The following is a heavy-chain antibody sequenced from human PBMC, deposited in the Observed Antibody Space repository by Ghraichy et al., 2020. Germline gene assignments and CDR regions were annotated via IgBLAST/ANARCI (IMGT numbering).Heavy chain of an antibody. V-gene: IGHV3-53*01. D-gene: IGHD4-17*01. Sequence: LSLTCAASGFTVSSNYMSWVRQAPGKGLEWVSVIYSGGSTYYADSVKGRFTISRDNSKNTLYLQMNSLRAEDTAVYYCAREDYGDAKGGSFDIWGQGTMVTVSS. CDR2: IYSGGST. CDR1: GFTVSSNY. J-gene: IGHJ3*02. CDR3: AREDYGDAKGGSFDI.